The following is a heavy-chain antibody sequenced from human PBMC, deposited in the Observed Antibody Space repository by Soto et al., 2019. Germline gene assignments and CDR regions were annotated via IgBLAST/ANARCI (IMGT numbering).Heavy chain of an antibody. CDR1: GYTFTSYG. V-gene: IGHV1-18*01. CDR2: ISAYNGNT. J-gene: IGHJ4*02. Sequence: QVQLVQSGAEVKKPGASVKVSCKASGYTFTSYGISWVRQAPGQGLEWMGWISAYNGNTNYAQKLQGRGTMTTDTSTSTAYMELRRLRSDDTAVYSCARDMGWRYCISTSCYADYWGQGTLVTVSS. D-gene: IGHD2-2*01. CDR3: ARDMGWRYCISTSCYADY.